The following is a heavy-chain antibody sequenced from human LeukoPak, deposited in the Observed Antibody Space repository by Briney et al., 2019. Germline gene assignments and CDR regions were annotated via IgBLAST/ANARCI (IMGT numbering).Heavy chain of an antibody. V-gene: IGHV3-9*01. D-gene: IGHD5-24*01. CDR1: GFPFDEHA. CDR3: AKDRGGGSQLGDAYDV. CDR2: ISYSSETI. J-gene: IGHJ3*01. Sequence: GGSLRLSCAASGFPFDEHAMYWVRHAPGKGLEWVSGISYSSETIDYVDSAKGRFTISRDNVRKSLYLQMNSLRIEDTALYYCAKDRGGGSQLGDAYDVWGQGTMVSVSS.